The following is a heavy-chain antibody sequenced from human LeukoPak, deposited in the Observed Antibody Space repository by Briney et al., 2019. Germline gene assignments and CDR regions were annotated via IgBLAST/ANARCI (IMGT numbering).Heavy chain of an antibody. J-gene: IGHJ4*02. Sequence: GGSLRLSCAASGFTFSSYAMSWVRQAPGKGLEWVSAISGSGGSTYYADSVKGRFTISRDNSKNTLYLQMNSLRAEDTAVYYCAKRNQYSSSYYLFDYWGQGTLVTVSS. V-gene: IGHV3-23*01. D-gene: IGHD6-13*01. CDR3: AKRNQYSSSYYLFDY. CDR1: GFTFSSYA. CDR2: ISGSGGST.